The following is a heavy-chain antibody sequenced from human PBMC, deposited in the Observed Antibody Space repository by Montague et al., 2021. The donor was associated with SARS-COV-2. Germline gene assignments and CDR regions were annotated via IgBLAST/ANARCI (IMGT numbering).Heavy chain of an antibody. CDR3: ARGGDMNWFDP. J-gene: IGHJ5*02. CDR1: GGSISSYY. CDR2: IYYSGST. V-gene: IGHV4-59*01. Sequence: SETLSLTCAVSGGSISSYYWSWIWQPPGKGLEWIGYIYYSGSTNYNPSPKSRVTISIDTSKNQFSLKLSSVTAADTAVYYCARGGDMNWFDPWGQGTLVTVSS. D-gene: IGHD2-21*01.